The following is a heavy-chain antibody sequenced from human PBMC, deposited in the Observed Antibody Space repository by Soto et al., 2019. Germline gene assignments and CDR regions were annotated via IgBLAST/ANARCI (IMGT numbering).Heavy chain of an antibody. CDR3: ARDSSSSEGFDY. CDR2: ISHSGST. Sequence: SETLSLTCAVYGGSFSGYYWSWIRQPPGKGLEWIGEISHSGSTNYNPSLKSRVTISVDNSKNTLYLQMGSLRAEDMAVYYCARDSSSSEGFDYWGQGTLVTVSS. J-gene: IGHJ4*02. D-gene: IGHD6-6*01. CDR1: GGSFSGYY. V-gene: IGHV4-34*01.